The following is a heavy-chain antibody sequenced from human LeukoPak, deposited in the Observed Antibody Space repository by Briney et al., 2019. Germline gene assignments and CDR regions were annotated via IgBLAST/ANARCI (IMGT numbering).Heavy chain of an antibody. J-gene: IGHJ6*02. CDR1: GLTFSSYS. Sequence: PGGSLRLSCAASGLTFSSYSMNWVRQAPGKGLEWVSSISSSSSYIYYADSVKGRFTISRDNAKNSLYLQMNSLRAEDAAVYYCARGIAAAGSYGMDVWGQGTTVTVSS. CDR3: ARGIAAAGSYGMDV. V-gene: IGHV3-21*01. D-gene: IGHD6-13*01. CDR2: ISSSSSYI.